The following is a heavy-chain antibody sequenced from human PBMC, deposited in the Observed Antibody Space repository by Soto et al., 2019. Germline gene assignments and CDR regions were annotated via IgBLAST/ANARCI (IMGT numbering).Heavy chain of an antibody. CDR2: ISYSGTT. CDR1: GDSISSNNNY. J-gene: IGHJ5*02. Sequence: QVQLQESVPGLVKPSQTLSLTCTVSGDSISSNNNYWSWIRQPPGEGLEWIGFISYSGTTSYSPSLKSRVAISLDTSKNRFSLSLSSVTAADTAVYYCARGRGYSYGLDPWGQGTLVTVSS. CDR3: ARGRGYSYGLDP. D-gene: IGHD5-18*01. V-gene: IGHV4-30-4*01.